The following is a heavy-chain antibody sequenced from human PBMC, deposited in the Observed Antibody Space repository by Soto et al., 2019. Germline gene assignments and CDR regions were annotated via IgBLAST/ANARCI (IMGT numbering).Heavy chain of an antibody. J-gene: IGHJ3*01. V-gene: IGHV3-23*01. D-gene: IGHD3-10*02. Sequence: EVQLLESGGGLVQPGGSLRLSCAASGFTFSSYAMSWVRQAPGKGLEWVSAISGSGGSTYYADSVKGRFTISRDNSKNTLYLQMNSLRAEDTAVYYCAKGGGSYYLRGNDAFDLWGQGTMVTVSS. CDR1: GFTFSSYA. CDR3: AKGGGSYYLRGNDAFDL. CDR2: ISGSGGST.